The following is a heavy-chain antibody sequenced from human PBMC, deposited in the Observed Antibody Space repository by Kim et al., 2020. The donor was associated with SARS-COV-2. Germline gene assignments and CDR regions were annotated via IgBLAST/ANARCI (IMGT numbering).Heavy chain of an antibody. Sequence: SETLSLTCAVYGGSFSGYYWSWIRQPPGKGLEWIGEINHSGSTNYNPSLKSRVTISVDTSKNQFSLKLSSVTAADTAVYYCARSTTVTTFYYYYYGMDVCAKGPRSPSP. V-gene: IGHV4-34*01. CDR1: GGSFSGYY. CDR2: INHSGST. CDR3: ARSTTVTTFYYYYYGMDV. J-gene: IGHJ6*02. D-gene: IGHD4-17*01.